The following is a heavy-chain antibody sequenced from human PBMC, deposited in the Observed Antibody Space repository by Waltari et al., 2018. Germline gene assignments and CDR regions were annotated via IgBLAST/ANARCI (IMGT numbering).Heavy chain of an antibody. J-gene: IGHJ4*02. CDR2: VNPEDGEN. D-gene: IGHD3-10*01. V-gene: IGHV1-69-2*01. Sequence: EVQLVQSGAEVKKPGATVKISCKASGYTFTDYYMHWVQQAPGKGLEWMGRVNPEDGENIEAVKFQGRVTINADTSTDTAYMELSSLGAEDTAVYYCATVRQGFGELLRWGQGTLVTVSS. CDR1: GYTFTDYY. CDR3: ATVRQGFGELLR.